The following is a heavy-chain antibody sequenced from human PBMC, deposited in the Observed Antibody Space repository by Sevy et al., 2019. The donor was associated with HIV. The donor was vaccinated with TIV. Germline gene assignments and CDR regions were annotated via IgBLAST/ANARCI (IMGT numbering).Heavy chain of an antibody. V-gene: IGHV4-34*01. D-gene: IGHD5-18*01. CDR3: ARVLGRRTAMVTVYYGMDV. CDR2: INHSGST. Sequence: SETLSLTCAVYGGSFSGYYWSWIRQPPGKGLEWIGAINHSGSTNYNPSLKSRVTISVDTSKNQFSLKLSSVTAADTAVYYCARVLGRRTAMVTVYYGMDVWGQGTTVTVSS. CDR1: GGSFSGYY. J-gene: IGHJ6*02.